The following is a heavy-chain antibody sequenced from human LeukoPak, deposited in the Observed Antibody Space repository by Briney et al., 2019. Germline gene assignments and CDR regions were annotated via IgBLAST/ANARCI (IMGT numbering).Heavy chain of an antibody. D-gene: IGHD6-25*01. J-gene: IGHJ4*02. Sequence: PGRSLRLSCVTSGFTFSSYWMSWVRQTPRKGLEWVANIAQDGSEKNYLDSVKGRFIISRDNAKNSLYLQMNSLRGGDTAVYYCARGKRDYWGQGTLVTVSS. CDR2: IAQDGSEK. CDR1: GFTFSSYW. V-gene: IGHV3-7*04. CDR3: ARGKRDY.